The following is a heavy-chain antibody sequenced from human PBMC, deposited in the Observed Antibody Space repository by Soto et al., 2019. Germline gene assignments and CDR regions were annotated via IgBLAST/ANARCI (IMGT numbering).Heavy chain of an antibody. Sequence: PGESLKISCKASGYNFATYWISWVRQIPGKGLEYMGIIYPGDSDARYSPSFQGQVTFSADKSISTAYLQWSSLTASDTAIYYCARHGFYGDYASNYFDPWGQGTLVTVSS. D-gene: IGHD4-17*01. J-gene: IGHJ5*02. CDR3: ARHGFYGDYASNYFDP. CDR2: IYPGDSDA. V-gene: IGHV5-51*01. CDR1: GYNFATYW.